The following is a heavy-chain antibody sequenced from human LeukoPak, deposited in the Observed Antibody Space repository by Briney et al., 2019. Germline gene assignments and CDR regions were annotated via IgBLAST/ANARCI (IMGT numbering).Heavy chain of an antibody. V-gene: IGHV4-59*08. CDR3: ASRYCSSTSCLPFDP. CDR2: IYYSGST. Sequence: PSETLSLTCTVSGGSISSSYWSWIRQPPGKGLEWIGYIYYSGSTNYNPSLKSRVTISVDTSKNQFSLKLSSVTAADTAVYYCASRYCSSTSCLPFDPWGQGTLVTVSS. CDR1: GGSISSSY. J-gene: IGHJ5*02. D-gene: IGHD2-2*01.